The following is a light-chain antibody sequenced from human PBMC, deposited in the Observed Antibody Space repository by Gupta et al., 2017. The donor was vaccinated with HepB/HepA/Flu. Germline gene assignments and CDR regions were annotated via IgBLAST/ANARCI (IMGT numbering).Light chain of an antibody. CDR2: DVS. J-gene: IGLJ3*02. V-gene: IGLV2-14*03. Sequence: QSALTQPASVSGSPGQSITISCTGTRTDVIGYRYVSWYQQHPGKVPKLIIYDVSSRPSGVSTRFSGSKSGNTASLTISGLQAEDEADYYCSSYIIGSVWVFGGGTKLTVL. CDR1: RTDVIGYRY. CDR3: SSYIIGSVWV.